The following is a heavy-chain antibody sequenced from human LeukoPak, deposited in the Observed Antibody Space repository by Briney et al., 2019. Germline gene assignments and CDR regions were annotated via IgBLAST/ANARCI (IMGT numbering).Heavy chain of an antibody. D-gene: IGHD3-22*01. V-gene: IGHV3-30*18. J-gene: IGHJ4*02. CDR1: GFTFSTYA. CDR2: ISYDVTDK. CDR3: AKDGGTSGYYAGFVDY. Sequence: GGXLRLSXAXSGFTFSTYAMHWVRQAPGKGLEWVAVISYDVTDKYYVDSVKGRFTISRDNSESTLYLQMDSLRAEDTAVYYCAKDGGTSGYYAGFVDYWGQGTMXT.